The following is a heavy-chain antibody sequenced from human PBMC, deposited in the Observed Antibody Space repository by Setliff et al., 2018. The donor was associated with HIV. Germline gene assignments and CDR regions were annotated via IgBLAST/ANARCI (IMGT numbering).Heavy chain of an antibody. CDR1: GYTFTGHF. CDR2: ISTYNGNR. CDR3: ARERRGFDY. J-gene: IGHJ4*02. Sequence: ASVKVSCKASGYTFTGHFMHWVRQAPGQGLEWMGWISTYNGNRNYAQKLQDRVTMTTDTSTNTAYMVLRSLRSDDTAVYYCARERRGFDYWGQGTLVTVSS. V-gene: IGHV1-18*04.